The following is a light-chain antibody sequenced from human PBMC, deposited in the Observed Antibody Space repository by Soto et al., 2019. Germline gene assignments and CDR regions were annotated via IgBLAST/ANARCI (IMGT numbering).Light chain of an antibody. CDR2: DAS. CDR3: QQRLNWPPG. V-gene: IGKV3-11*01. J-gene: IGKJ1*01. CDR1: QSVTNY. Sequence: EIFLTQSPDTLSLSPGDRATLSCRAGQSVTNYIAWYQQRPGQAPRLLIYDASNRATGVPARFSGRGSGTDFTLTISDLEPADFGLYYCQQRLNWPPGVGQGTKVDIK.